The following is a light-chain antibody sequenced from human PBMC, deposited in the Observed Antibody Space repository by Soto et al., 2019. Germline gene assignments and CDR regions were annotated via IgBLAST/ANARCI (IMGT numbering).Light chain of an antibody. CDR1: QDISSW. J-gene: IGKJ2*01. CDR2: AAS. Sequence: DIQMTQSPSSVSASVGDRVTITCRASQDISSWLAWYQQKPGKAPKLLIYAASSLQSGVPSRFTGSGSGTDSTLTISSLQPEDFATYYSQQANSFPYTFGQGTKLDIK. V-gene: IGKV1-12*01. CDR3: QQANSFPYT.